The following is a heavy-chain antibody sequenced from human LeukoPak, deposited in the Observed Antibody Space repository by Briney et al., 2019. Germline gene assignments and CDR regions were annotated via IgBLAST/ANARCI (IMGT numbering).Heavy chain of an antibody. Sequence: ASVKVSCKTSGYTFTGYYMHWVRQAPGQGLEWMGWINPNSGNTGYAQKFQGRVTMTRNTSISTAYMELSSLRSEDTAVYYCARGPTILIDAFDIWGQGTMVTVSS. D-gene: IGHD3-9*01. V-gene: IGHV1-8*02. CDR3: ARGPTILIDAFDI. CDR1: GYTFTGYY. J-gene: IGHJ3*02. CDR2: INPNSGNT.